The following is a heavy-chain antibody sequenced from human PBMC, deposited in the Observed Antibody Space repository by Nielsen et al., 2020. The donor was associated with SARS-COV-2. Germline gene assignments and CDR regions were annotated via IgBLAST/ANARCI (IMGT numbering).Heavy chain of an antibody. Sequence: VRQMPGKGLEWVGRIRSKANSYATAYAASVKGRFTISRDDSKNTAYLQMNSLKTEDTAVYYCTRRGVAGTNDYWGQGTLVTVSS. CDR3: TRRGVAGTNDY. CDR2: IRSKANSYAT. J-gene: IGHJ4*02. V-gene: IGHV3-73*01. D-gene: IGHD6-19*01.